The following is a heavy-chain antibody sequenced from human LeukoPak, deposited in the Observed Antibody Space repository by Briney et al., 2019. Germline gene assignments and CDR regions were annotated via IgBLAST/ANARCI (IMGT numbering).Heavy chain of an antibody. D-gene: IGHD6-19*01. CDR2: ISYDGNNK. Sequence: PGGSLRLSCAASRFTVSSNFMSWVRQAPGKGLEWVAVISYDGNNKYYADSVKGRFTISRDNSKNTLYLQMDNLRAEDTAVYYCAKYQRQWLPKGGFDYWGQGTLVTVSS. V-gene: IGHV3-30*18. CDR3: AKYQRQWLPKGGFDY. J-gene: IGHJ4*02. CDR1: RFTVSSNF.